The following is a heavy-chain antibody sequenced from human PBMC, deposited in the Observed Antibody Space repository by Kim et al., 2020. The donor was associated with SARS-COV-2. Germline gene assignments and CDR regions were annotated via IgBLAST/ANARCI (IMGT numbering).Heavy chain of an antibody. J-gene: IGHJ6*02. Sequence: GGSLRLSCAASGFTFSSYAMSWVRQAPGKGLEWVSVIYSGGSSTYYADSVKGRFTISRDNSKNTLYLQMNSLRAEDTAVYYCATERLGYCSSTSCYTYYYYYDMDVWGQGTTVTVSS. CDR3: ATERLGYCSSTSCYTYYYYYDMDV. CDR2: IYSGGSST. D-gene: IGHD2-2*02. CDR1: GFTFSSYA. V-gene: IGHV3-23*03.